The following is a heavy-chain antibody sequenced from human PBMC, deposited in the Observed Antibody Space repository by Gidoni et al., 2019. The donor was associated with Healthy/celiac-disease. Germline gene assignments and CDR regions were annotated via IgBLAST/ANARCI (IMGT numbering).Heavy chain of an antibody. Sequence: EVQLVQSGAEVKKPGESLKISCKGSGYSFTSDWIGWVRQMPGKGLEWMGIIYPGDSDTRYSPSFQGQVTISADKSISTAYLQWSSLKASDTAMYYCARRLSLAARTTIFDYWGQGTLVTVSS. J-gene: IGHJ4*02. CDR1: GYSFTSDW. D-gene: IGHD6-6*01. CDR3: ARRLSLAARTTIFDY. V-gene: IGHV5-51*03. CDR2: IYPGDSDT.